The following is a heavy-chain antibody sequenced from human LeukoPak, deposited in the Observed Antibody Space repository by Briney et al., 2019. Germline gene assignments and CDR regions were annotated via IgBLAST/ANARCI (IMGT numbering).Heavy chain of an antibody. CDR2: MNPNSGNT. CDR1: GYTFTSYD. Sequence: ASVKVSCKASGYTFTSYDINWVRQATGQGLEWMGWMNPNSGNTGYAQKFQGRVTMTRNTSISTAYMELSSLRSEDTAMYYCARYASIFSSWYYKSDYWGQGTLVTVSS. D-gene: IGHD6-13*01. V-gene: IGHV1-8*01. CDR3: ARYASIFSSWYYKSDY. J-gene: IGHJ4*02.